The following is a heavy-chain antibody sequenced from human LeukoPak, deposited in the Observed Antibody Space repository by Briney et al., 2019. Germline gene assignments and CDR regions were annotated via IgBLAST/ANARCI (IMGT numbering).Heavy chain of an antibody. D-gene: IGHD1-26*01. Sequence: ASVRVSCKASGYTFTSYGISWVRQAPGQGLEWMGWISAYNGNTNYAQKLQGRVTMTTDTSTSTAYMELRSLRSDDTAVYYCARMRELLSEEDYWGQGTLVTVSS. CDR2: ISAYNGNT. J-gene: IGHJ4*02. CDR3: ARMRELLSEEDY. V-gene: IGHV1-18*01. CDR1: GYTFTSYG.